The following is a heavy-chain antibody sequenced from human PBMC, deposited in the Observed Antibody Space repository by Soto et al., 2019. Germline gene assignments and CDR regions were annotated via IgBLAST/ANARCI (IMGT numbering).Heavy chain of an antibody. V-gene: IGHV3-48*01. CDR1: GFTFSIYS. CDR3: ARGTSCSSDTCYDLGATKFDH. J-gene: IGHJ4*02. D-gene: IGHD2-2*01. Sequence: EVQLVESGGVLVQPGGSLRLSCAASGFTFSIYSLNWVRQAPGKGLEWISYISDTGSTIYYADSVKGRFTVSRDNAKNSLYLQMNILRAEDTAIYYCARGTSCSSDTCYDLGATKFDHWGQGTLVAVSS. CDR2: ISDTGSTI.